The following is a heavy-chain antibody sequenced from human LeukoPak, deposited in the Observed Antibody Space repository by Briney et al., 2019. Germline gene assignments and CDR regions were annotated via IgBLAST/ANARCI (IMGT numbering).Heavy chain of an antibody. V-gene: IGHV3-30*18. CDR1: GFSFSTYG. Sequence: GGSLRLSCAASGFSFSTYGMRWVRQAPGKGLEWVAVISYDGRTQYYADSVKGRFTISRDNSKNTLYLQRNSLRAEDTAVYSGAKDQYSNYYYGMDVWGQGTTVTVSS. D-gene: IGHD4-11*01. CDR2: ISYDGRTQ. CDR3: AKDQYSNYYYGMDV. J-gene: IGHJ6*02.